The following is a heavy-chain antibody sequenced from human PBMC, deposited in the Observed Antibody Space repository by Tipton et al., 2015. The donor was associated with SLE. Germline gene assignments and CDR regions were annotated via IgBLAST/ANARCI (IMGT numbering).Heavy chain of an antibody. CDR2: IYSGGSST. D-gene: IGHD3-16*01. CDR1: GFTFSSYA. Sequence: SLRLSCAASGFTFSSYAMSWVRQAPGKGLEWVSVIYSGGSSTYYADSVKGRFTIFRDNSKNTLYLQMNSLRAEDTAVYYCAKGGALDYWGQGTLVTVSS. J-gene: IGHJ4*02. CDR3: AKGGALDY. V-gene: IGHV3-23*03.